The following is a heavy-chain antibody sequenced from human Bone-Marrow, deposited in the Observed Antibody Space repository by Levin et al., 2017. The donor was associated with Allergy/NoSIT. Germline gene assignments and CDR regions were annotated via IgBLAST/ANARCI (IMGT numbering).Heavy chain of an antibody. CDR2: ISGDSNYI. CDR3: AKDVGSGFYLIDY. D-gene: IGHD1-26*01. J-gene: IGHJ4*02. Sequence: GGSLRLSCAASGFNFSAYDMNWVRKAPGKGLEWVSSISGDSNYIYYADSMNGRFTISRDNAKNSLFLQIDSLRGEDTAVYYCAKDVGSGFYLIDYWGQGSLVTVSS. V-gene: IGHV3-21*01. CDR1: GFNFSAYD.